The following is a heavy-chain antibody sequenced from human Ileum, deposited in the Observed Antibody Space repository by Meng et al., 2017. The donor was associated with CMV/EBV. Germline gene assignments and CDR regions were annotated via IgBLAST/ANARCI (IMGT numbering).Heavy chain of an antibody. CDR3: ARLGAAAAGDY. J-gene: IGHJ4*02. Sequence: GSLRLSCTVSGGSISGTSYYWGWIRQPPGKGLEWIGSFSDGATTYYNPSLRSRVTISGETSKNQVSLEVRSVTASDTSVYYCARLGAAAAGDYWGQGTPVTVSS. D-gene: IGHD6-13*01. CDR1: GGSISGTSYY. V-gene: IGHV4-39*01. CDR2: FSDGATT.